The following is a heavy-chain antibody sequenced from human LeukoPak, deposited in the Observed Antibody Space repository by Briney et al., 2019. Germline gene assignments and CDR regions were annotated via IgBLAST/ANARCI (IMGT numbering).Heavy chain of an antibody. Sequence: GASVKVSCKASGYTFTSYGISRVRQAPGQGLEWMGWISAYNGNTNYAHKLQGRVTMTTDTSTSTAYVELRSLRSDDTAVYYCARDGGYDLPMDVWGQGTTVTVSS. CDR1: GYTFTSYG. D-gene: IGHD3-3*01. V-gene: IGHV1-18*01. CDR3: ARDGGYDLPMDV. CDR2: ISAYNGNT. J-gene: IGHJ6*02.